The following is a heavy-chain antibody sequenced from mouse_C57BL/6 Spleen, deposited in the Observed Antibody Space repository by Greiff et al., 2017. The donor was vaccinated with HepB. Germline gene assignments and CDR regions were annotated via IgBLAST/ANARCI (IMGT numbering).Heavy chain of an antibody. V-gene: IGHV1-26*01. J-gene: IGHJ2*01. CDR3: AGGDITTATGY. CDR2: INPNNGGT. CDR1: GYTFTDYY. D-gene: IGHD1-1*01. Sequence: VQLQQSGPELVKPGASVKISCKASGYTFTDYYMNWVKQSHGKSLEWIGDINPNNGGTSYNQKFKGKATLTVDKSSSTAYMELRSLTSEDSAVYYCAGGDITTATGYWGQGTTLTVSS.